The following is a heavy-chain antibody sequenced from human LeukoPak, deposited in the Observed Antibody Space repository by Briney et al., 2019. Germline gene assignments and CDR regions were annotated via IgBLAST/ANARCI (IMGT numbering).Heavy chain of an antibody. J-gene: IGHJ4*02. CDR3: ASSIDSRGGSFDC. V-gene: IGHV4-4*07. Sequence: PSETLSLTCSVSGGSISSYSWNWIRQPAGKGLEWIGRFYTSGTTNYNPSLKSRVTMSIDTSKNQVSLKMRSVTAADTAVYYCASSIDSRGGSFDCWGQGTLVTVSS. CDR2: FYTSGTT. CDR1: GGSISSYS. D-gene: IGHD6-13*01.